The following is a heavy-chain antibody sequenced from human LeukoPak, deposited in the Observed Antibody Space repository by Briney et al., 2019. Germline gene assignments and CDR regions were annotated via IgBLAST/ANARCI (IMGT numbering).Heavy chain of an antibody. CDR1: GGSFSGHY. V-gene: IGHV4-34*01. CDR3: ARGPGDGYNSTIDY. CDR2: INHSGST. J-gene: IGHJ4*02. D-gene: IGHD5-24*01. Sequence: SETLSLTCAVYGGSFSGHYWSWIRQPPGKGLEWIGEINHSGSTNYNPSLKSRVTISEDTSKNQFSLKLSSVTAADTAVYYCARGPGDGYNSTIDYWGQGTLVTVSS.